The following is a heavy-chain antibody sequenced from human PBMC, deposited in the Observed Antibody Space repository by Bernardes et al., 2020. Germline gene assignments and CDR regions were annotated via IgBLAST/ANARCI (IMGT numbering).Heavy chain of an antibody. CDR3: ARVATRIAVAGTLGY. J-gene: IGHJ4*02. D-gene: IGHD6-19*01. V-gene: IGHV1-2*02. CDR1: GYTFTGYY. Sequence: ASVKVSCKASGYTFTGYYMHWVRQAPGQGLEWMGCINPNSGGTNYAQKFQGRVTMTRDTSISTAYMELSRLRSDDTDVYYCARVATRIAVAGTLGYWGQGTLVTVSS. CDR2: INPNSGGT.